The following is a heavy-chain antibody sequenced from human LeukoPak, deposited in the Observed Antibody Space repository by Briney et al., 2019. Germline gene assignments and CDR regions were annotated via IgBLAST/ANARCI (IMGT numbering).Heavy chain of an antibody. CDR1: GGSISSHY. CDR2: ICYSGGT. V-gene: IGHV4-59*11. CDR3: ARAADPGYCRSTSCYDPYSYMDV. J-gene: IGHJ6*03. D-gene: IGHD2-2*01. Sequence: PSETLSLTCTVSGGSISSHYWSWIRQPPGKGLEWIWDICYSGGTNYNPSLKRRVTISVDTSNNQFSLTLSSVTAADTAVYYCARAADPGYCRSTSCYDPYSYMDVWGKGTTVTVSS.